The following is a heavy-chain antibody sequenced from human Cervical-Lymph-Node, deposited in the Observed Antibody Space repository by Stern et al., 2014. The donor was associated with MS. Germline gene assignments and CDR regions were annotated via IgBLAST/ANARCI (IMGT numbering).Heavy chain of an antibody. CDR1: GGTFSSSD. CDR2: IIPSIGTT. J-gene: IGHJ4*02. Sequence: QVQLVQSGAEVQKPWSSVKVSCRASGGTFSSSDISWVRQAPGQGLEWMGGIIPSIGTTNYAQKYQGRVTITADESTSTAYMELSSLRSEDTAIYYCALGGFGHYFEYWGQGTLVTVSS. V-gene: IGHV1-69*01. CDR3: ALGGFGHYFEY. D-gene: IGHD3-10*01.